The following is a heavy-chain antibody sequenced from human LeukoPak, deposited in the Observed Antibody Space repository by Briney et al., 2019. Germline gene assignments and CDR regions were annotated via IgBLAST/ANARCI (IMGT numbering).Heavy chain of an antibody. CDR1: GFTFGSHA. J-gene: IGHJ4*02. CDR3: GKTTVGYSSGEKAGWPVDY. Sequence: PGGSLRLSCEASGFTFGSHAMYWVRQAPGKGLEWVAGIFGSGGSPHYADPVKGRFTISRDNSRNTVYLQINSLRAEDTAVYYCGKTTVGYSSGEKAGWPVDYWGQGTLVTVSS. D-gene: IGHD5-18*01. V-gene: IGHV3-23*01. CDR2: IFGSGGSP.